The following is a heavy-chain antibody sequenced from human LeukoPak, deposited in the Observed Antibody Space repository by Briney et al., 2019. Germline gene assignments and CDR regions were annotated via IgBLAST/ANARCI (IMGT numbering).Heavy chain of an antibody. J-gene: IGHJ4*02. CDR1: GFTFSSYG. CDR3: ARCVAMIGYYFDY. Sequence: PGGSLRLSCAASGFTFSSYGMHWVRQAPGKGLEWVAVISCDGSNKYYADSVKGRFTISRDNSKNTLYLQMNSLRAEDTAVYYCARCVAMIGYYFDYWGQGTLVTVSS. CDR2: ISCDGSNK. V-gene: IGHV3-30*03. D-gene: IGHD3-22*01.